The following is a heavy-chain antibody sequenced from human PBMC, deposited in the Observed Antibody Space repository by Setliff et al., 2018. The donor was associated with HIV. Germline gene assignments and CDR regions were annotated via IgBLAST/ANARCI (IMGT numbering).Heavy chain of an antibody. V-gene: IGHV1-8*02. CDR2: MNPNSGNT. Sequence: ASVKVSCKASGYTFGSYDINWVRQATGQGLEWMGWMNPNSGNTGYAQKFQGRVTMTRDTSISTAYMELNNLKFEDTAVYYCARARRDSYDRGRRNHYYIDVWGKGPRSPSP. D-gene: IGHD3-22*01. J-gene: IGHJ6*03. CDR1: GYTFGSYD. CDR3: ARARRDSYDRGRRNHYYIDV.